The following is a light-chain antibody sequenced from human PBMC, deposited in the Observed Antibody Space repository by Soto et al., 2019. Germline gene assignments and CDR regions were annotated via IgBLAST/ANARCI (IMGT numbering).Light chain of an antibody. CDR2: DAS. CDR1: HDIKKY. Sequence: DIQMTQSPSSLSASVGDRVTITCQASHDIKKYLNWYQQKAHKVPKLLIHDASTLATGVPSRFTGSGSGTDFTLTINSLQPEDIATYYCQQYDNLPITFGQGTRLEIK. V-gene: IGKV1-33*01. J-gene: IGKJ5*01. CDR3: QQYDNLPIT.